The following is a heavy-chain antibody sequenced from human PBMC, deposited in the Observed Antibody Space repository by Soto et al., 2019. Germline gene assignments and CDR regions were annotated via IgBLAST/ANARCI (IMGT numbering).Heavy chain of an antibody. D-gene: IGHD6-6*01. J-gene: IGHJ5*02. Sequence: ASLKVSCKASGYTFTGYYMHWVRQAPGQGLEWMGWINPNSGGTNYAQKFQGRFTMTRDTSISTAYMELSRLRSDDTAVYYCAVDKQPLYSSSSPYIDPWGQGTLVTVSS. CDR2: INPNSGGT. CDR1: GYTFTGYY. CDR3: AVDKQPLYSSSSPYIDP. V-gene: IGHV1-2*02.